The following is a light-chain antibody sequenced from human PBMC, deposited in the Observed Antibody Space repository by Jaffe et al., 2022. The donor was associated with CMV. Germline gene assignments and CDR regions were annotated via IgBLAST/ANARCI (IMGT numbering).Light chain of an antibody. J-gene: IGLJ1*01. V-gene: IGLV3-1*01. CDR3: QAWDTSAFYV. Sequence: SYELTQPPSVSVSPGQTASITCSGDKLGDKYVCWYQQKPGQSPVLIIYKDDRRPSGIPERFSGFNSGNTATLTISGTQAMDEADYYCQAWDTSAFYVFGTGTKVTVL. CDR1: KLGDKY. CDR2: KDD.